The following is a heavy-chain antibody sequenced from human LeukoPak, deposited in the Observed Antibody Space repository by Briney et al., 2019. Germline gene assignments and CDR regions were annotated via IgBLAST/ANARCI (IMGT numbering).Heavy chain of an antibody. Sequence: GGSLRLSCAASGFTFSSYAMSWVRQAPGKGLEWVSAISGSGSSTYYADSVKGRFTISRDNSKNTLYLQMNSLRTEDTAVYYCAKDLFYYDKGGFDYWGQGTLVTVSS. D-gene: IGHD3-22*01. V-gene: IGHV3-23*01. CDR2: ISGSGSST. CDR1: GFTFSSYA. CDR3: AKDLFYYDKGGFDY. J-gene: IGHJ4*02.